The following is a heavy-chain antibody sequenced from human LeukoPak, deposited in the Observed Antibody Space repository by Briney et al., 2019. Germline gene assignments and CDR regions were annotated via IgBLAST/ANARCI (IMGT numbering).Heavy chain of an antibody. Sequence: GGSLRLSCVVSGFDLSDYYMSWIRQAPGKGLEWISYISSSGGNIYFADTVKGRFTMSRDNARGSLYLQMNSLRADDTAIYYCARRRDYFDYWGQGTLVTVSS. CDR1: GFDLSDYY. V-gene: IGHV3-11*01. CDR2: ISSSGGNI. J-gene: IGHJ4*02. CDR3: ARRRDYFDY.